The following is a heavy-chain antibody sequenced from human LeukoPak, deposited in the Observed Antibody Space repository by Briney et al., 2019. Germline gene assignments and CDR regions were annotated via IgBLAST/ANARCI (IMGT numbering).Heavy chain of an antibody. CDR2: IYYSGST. CDR3: AREVRGEAFDI. J-gene: IGHJ3*02. V-gene: IGHV4-30-4*08. CDR1: GGSISSGDYY. D-gene: IGHD3-10*01. Sequence: SQTLSLTCTVSGGSISSGDYYWSWIRQPPGKGLEWIGYIYYSGSTYYNPSLKSRVTISVDTSKNQFSLKPSSVTAADTAVYYCAREVRGEAFDIWGQGTMVTVSS.